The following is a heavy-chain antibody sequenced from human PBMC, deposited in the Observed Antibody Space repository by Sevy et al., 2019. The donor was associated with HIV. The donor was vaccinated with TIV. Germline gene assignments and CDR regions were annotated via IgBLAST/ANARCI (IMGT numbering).Heavy chain of an antibody. CDR2: LDNNGDKT. CDR1: GFTFDNYA. J-gene: IGHJ4*02. Sequence: GGSLRLSCAASGFTFDNYAMTWVRQTPGKGLEWVSTLDNNGDKTYNADSVKGRFTISRDNSKNTLYLQMDSLRAEDTAIYYCAKAGGGWNYFDYSGQGTLVTVSS. V-gene: IGHV3-23*01. CDR3: AKAGGGWNYFDY. D-gene: IGHD6-19*01.